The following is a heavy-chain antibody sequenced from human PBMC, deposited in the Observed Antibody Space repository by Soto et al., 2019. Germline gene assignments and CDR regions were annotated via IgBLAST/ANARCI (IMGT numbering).Heavy chain of an antibody. V-gene: IGHV1-24*01. D-gene: IGHD2-15*01. J-gene: IGHJ5*02. CDR3: ATGFLTDNYCSGGSCYSGGFAP. Sequence: ASVKVSCKVSGYTLTELSMHWVRQAPGKGLEWMGGFDPEDGETIYAQKFQGRVTMTEDTSTDTAYMELSSLRSEDTAVYYCATGFLTDNYCSGGSCYSGGFAPWGQGTLVTVSS. CDR2: FDPEDGET. CDR1: GYTLTELS.